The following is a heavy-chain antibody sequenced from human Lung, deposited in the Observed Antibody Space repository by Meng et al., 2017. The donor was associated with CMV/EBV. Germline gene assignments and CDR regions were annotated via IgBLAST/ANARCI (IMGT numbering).Heavy chain of an antibody. J-gene: IGHJ4*02. CDR3: ARDLRYWDTINCYGGNFDY. CDR2: VSPYNANT. CDR1: FIHFG. D-gene: IGHD3-9*01. Sequence: FIHFGISWVRQAPGQGLEWIGWVSPYNANTKYAQNFQGRVTMTTVTSTSTVYMELRGLRSDDTAIYYCARDLRYWDTINCYGGNFDYWGQGTLVTVSS. V-gene: IGHV1-18*01.